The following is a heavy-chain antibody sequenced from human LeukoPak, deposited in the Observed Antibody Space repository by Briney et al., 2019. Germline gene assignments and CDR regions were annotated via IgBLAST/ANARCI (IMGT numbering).Heavy chain of an antibody. D-gene: IGHD4-17*01. CDR2: INTNTGNP. CDR3: ARSNNDGDYLGVGFDY. CDR1: GYTFSSYA. V-gene: IGHV7-4-1*02. J-gene: IGHJ4*02. Sequence: ASVKVSCEASGYTFSSYAMNWVRQAPGQGLEWMGWINTNTGNPTYAQGFTGRFVFSLDTSVSTAYLQISSLQAEDTAVYYCARSNNDGDYLGVGFDYWGQGTLVTVSS.